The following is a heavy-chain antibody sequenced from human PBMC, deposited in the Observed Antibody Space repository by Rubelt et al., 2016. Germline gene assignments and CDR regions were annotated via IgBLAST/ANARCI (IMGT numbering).Heavy chain of an antibody. Sequence: WMGIINPSGGSTSYAQKFQGRVTMTRDTSTSTVYMELSSLRSEDTAVYYCARDLKRGYSYGPPFDYWGQGTLVTVSS. CDR3: ARDLKRGYSYGPPFDY. V-gene: IGHV1-46*01. CDR2: INPSGGST. J-gene: IGHJ4*02. D-gene: IGHD5-18*01.